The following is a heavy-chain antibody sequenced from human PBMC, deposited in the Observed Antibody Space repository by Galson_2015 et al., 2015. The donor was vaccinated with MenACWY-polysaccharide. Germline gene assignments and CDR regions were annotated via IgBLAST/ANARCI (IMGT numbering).Heavy chain of an antibody. D-gene: IGHD1-26*01. CDR1: GFTFSSYV. J-gene: IGHJ5*02. CDR2: ITDSGSST. Sequence: LRLSCAVSGFTFSSYVMSWVRQAPGRGLEWVSSITDSGSSTYYVDSVKGRFTISRDNSKNTLFLQMNSLRAGDTAVYYCAKGGREVDNWLDPWGQGALVTVSS. CDR3: AKGGREVDNWLDP. V-gene: IGHV3-23*01.